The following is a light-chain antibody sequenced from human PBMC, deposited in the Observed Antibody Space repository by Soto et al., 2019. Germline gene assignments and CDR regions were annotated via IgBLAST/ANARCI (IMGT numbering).Light chain of an antibody. CDR2: GNT. CDR1: SSNIGSGYD. Sequence: QSVLTQPPSVSGAPGQRVTISCTGSSSNIGSGYDVHWYQQLPGTAPKLLVYGNTNRPSGVPDRFSGSKSGTSAFLAITGLQAEDEADYYCQSYDNNLSGWVFGGGTKLTVL. J-gene: IGLJ3*02. CDR3: QSYDNNLSGWV. V-gene: IGLV1-40*01.